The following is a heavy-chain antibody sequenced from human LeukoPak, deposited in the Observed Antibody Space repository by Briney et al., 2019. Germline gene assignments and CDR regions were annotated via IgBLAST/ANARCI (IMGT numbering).Heavy chain of an antibody. Sequence: GGSLRLSCVGSGFTFSSYGMHWVRQAAGKGLEWVAFIQHDGSNEYYADSVKGRFTVSRDNSKNTLFLQMNSLRVEEMAVYYCAKEVHPYDSGTYYFDYWGRGTLVTVSS. CDR3: AKEVHPYDSGTYYFDY. CDR2: IQHDGSNE. CDR1: GFTFSSYG. J-gene: IGHJ4*02. D-gene: IGHD3-10*01. V-gene: IGHV3-30*02.